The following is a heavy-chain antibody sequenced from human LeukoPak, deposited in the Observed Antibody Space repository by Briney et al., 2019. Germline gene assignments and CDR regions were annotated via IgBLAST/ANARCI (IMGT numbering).Heavy chain of an antibody. V-gene: IGHV4-4*08. CDR1: GDSISRYY. CDR3: ASQMSGTSVSY. CDR2: INNSGGT. D-gene: IGHD2-2*01. Sequence: PSETLSLTCTVSGDSISRYYWSWTRQPPGKGLEWIGYINNSGGTSYNPSLKSRVTISLDTSKNQFSLKLNSVTTTDTAVYYCASQMSGTSVSYWGQGTLVTVSS. J-gene: IGHJ4*02.